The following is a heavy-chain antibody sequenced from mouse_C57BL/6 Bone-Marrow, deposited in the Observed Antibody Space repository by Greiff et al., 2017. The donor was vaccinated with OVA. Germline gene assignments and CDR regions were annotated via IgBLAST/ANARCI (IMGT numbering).Heavy chain of an antibody. D-gene: IGHD1-1*01. Sequence: DVMLVESGGGLVQPGGSMKLSCVASGFTFSNYWMNWVRQSPEKGLEWVAQIRLKSDNYATHYAESVKGRFTISRDDSKSSVYLQMNNLRAEDTGIYYCTIITTVSWYFDVWGTGTTVTVSS. CDR1: GFTFSNYW. CDR3: TIITTVSWYFDV. CDR2: IRLKSDNYAT. V-gene: IGHV6-3*01. J-gene: IGHJ1*03.